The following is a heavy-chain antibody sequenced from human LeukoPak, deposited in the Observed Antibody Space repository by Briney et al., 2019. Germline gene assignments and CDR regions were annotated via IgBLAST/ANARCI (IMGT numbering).Heavy chain of an antibody. CDR2: ISYDGNNK. Sequence: PGRSLRLSCAASGFIFSTYAMHWVRQAPGKGLEWVAVISYDGNNKYYADSVKGRVTISRDNSKNTLYLQMNSLRTEDTAVYYCARDPNCGADCYSGFDYWGQGTLVTVPS. D-gene: IGHD2-21*02. CDR1: GFIFSTYA. J-gene: IGHJ4*02. V-gene: IGHV3-30-3*01. CDR3: ARDPNCGADCYSGFDY.